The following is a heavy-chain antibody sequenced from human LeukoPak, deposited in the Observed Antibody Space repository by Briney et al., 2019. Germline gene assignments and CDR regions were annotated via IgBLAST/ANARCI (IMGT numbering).Heavy chain of an antibody. D-gene: IGHD4-17*01. CDR3: ARDWYGDHDLHYFDY. V-gene: IGHV3-9*01. Sequence: PGGSLRLSCAASGFIFDDYAMHWVRQAPGKGLEWVSGISWNSGSIGYADSVKGRFTISRDNSKNTLYLQMNSLRAEDTAVYYCARDWYGDHDLHYFDYWGQGTLVTVSS. CDR1: GFIFDDYA. J-gene: IGHJ4*02. CDR2: ISWNSGSI.